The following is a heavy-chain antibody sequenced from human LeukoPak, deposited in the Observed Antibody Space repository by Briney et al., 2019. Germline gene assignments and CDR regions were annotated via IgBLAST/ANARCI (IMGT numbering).Heavy chain of an antibody. Sequence: RPSETLSLTCTVSGGSISSYYWSWIRQPPGKGLEWIGYIYYSGSTNYNPSLKSRVTISVDTSKNQFSLKLSPVTAADTAVYYCARAGYYDSSGPQDIWGQGTLVTVSS. CDR2: IYYSGST. CDR1: GGSISSYY. J-gene: IGHJ4*02. V-gene: IGHV4-59*01. D-gene: IGHD3-22*01. CDR3: ARAGYYDSSGPQDI.